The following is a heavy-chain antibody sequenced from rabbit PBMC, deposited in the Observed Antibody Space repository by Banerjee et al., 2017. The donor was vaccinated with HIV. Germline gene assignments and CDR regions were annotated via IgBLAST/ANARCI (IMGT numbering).Heavy chain of an antibody. D-gene: IGHD4-1*01. J-gene: IGHJ3*01. Sequence: EESGGGLVQPEGSLTLTCKASGFDFSTNAMCWVRQAPGKGPEWIACIDNGDDSSYYASWVNGRFTISRSTSLNTVTLQMTSLTAADTATYFCARDGISFVSSGWGLTRLDLWGPGTLVTIS. CDR3: ARDGISFVSSGWGLTRLDL. V-gene: IGHV1S47*01. CDR1: GFDFSTNA. CDR2: IDNGDDSS.